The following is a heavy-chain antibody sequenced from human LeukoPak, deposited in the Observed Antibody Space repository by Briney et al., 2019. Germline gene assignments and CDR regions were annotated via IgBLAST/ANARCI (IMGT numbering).Heavy chain of an antibody. CDR3: AGAAADYYYYYYMDV. Sequence: PGGSLRLSCAASGFTFSDYYMSWIRQAPVKGLEWVSYISSSGSTIYYADSVKGRFTISRDNAKNSLYLQMNSLRAEDTAVYYCAGAAADYYYYYYMDVWGKGTTVTVSS. V-gene: IGHV3-11*04. J-gene: IGHJ6*03. CDR2: ISSSGSTI. CDR1: GFTFSDYY. D-gene: IGHD6-13*01.